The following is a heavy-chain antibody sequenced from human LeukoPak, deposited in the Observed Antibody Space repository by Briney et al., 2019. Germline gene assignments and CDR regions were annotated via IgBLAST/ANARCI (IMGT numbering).Heavy chain of an antibody. J-gene: IGHJ4*02. D-gene: IGHD4-17*01. CDR1: GGTFSSYA. V-gene: IGHV1-69*13. CDR2: IIPIFGTA. CDR3: AREEGVGLRCCFDY. Sequence: SVKVSCKASGGTFSSYAISWVRQAPGQGLEWMGGIIPIFGTANYAQKFQGRVTITADESTSTAYMELSSLRSEDTAVYYCAREEGVGLRCCFDYWGQGTLVTVSS.